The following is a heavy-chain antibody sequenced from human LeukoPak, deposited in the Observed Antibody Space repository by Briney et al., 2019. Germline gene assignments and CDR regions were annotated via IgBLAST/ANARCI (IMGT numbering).Heavy chain of an antibody. D-gene: IGHD3-3*01. CDR2: NSGSGGST. Sequence: PGGSLRLSCAASGFTFSDAWMSWVRQAPGKGLEWVSVNSGSGGSTYYADSVKGRYTISRDNSKNTLYLQMNSLRAEDTAVYYCAKTPHDFWSGYHLDYWGQGTLVTVSS. CDR1: GFTFSDAW. CDR3: AKTPHDFWSGYHLDY. J-gene: IGHJ4*02. V-gene: IGHV3-23*01.